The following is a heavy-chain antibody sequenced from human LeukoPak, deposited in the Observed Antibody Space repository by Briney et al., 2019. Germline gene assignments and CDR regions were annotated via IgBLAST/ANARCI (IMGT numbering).Heavy chain of an antibody. D-gene: IGHD2-2*01. CDR3: ARVVGYCSSTSCPRRMDV. J-gene: IGHJ6*04. CDR2: ISAYNGNT. Sequence: ASVKVSCKASGYTFIDYWIHWVRQAPGQGLEWMGWISAYNGNTNYAQKLQGRVTMTTDTSTSTAYMELRSLRSDDTAVYYCARVVGYCSSTSCPRRMDVWGKGTTVTVSS. V-gene: IGHV1-18*04. CDR1: GYTFIDYW.